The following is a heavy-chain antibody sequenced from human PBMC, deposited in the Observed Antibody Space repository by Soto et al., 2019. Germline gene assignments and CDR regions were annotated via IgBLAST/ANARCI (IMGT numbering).Heavy chain of an antibody. V-gene: IGHV3-23*01. D-gene: IGHD6-13*01. Sequence: PGGSLRLSCAASGFTFSSYAVSWVRQAPGKGLEWVSAISGSGGSTYYADSVKGRFTISRDNSKNTLYLQMNSLGAEDTAVYYCAKVLVAAAGTQNYYYYGMDVWGQGTTVTVSS. CDR1: GFTFSSYA. CDR2: ISGSGGST. J-gene: IGHJ6*02. CDR3: AKVLVAAAGTQNYYYYGMDV.